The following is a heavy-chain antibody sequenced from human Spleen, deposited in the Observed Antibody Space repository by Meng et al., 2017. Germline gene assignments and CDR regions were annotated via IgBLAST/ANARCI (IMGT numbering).Heavy chain of an antibody. J-gene: IGHJ6*02. V-gene: IGHV3-7*01. CDR2: IKQDGSEK. D-gene: IGHD4-11*01. CDR3: ARPARFHDYPSEYYYYGMDV. CDR1: GFTFSDYY. Sequence: GGSLRLSCAASGFTFSDYYMSWIRQAPGKGLEWVANIKQDGSEKYYVDSVKGRFTISRDNAKNSLYLQMNSLRAEDTAVYYCARPARFHDYPSEYYYYGMDVWGQGTTVTVSS.